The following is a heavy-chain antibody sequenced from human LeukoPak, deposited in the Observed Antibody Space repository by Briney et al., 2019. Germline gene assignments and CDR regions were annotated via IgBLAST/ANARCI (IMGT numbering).Heavy chain of an antibody. V-gene: IGHV3-15*07. Sequence: PGGSLRLSCAASGFTFSNAWMNWVRQAPGKGLEWVGRIKSKTDGGTTDYAAPVKGRFTISRDDSKNTLYLQVNSLKTEDTAVYYCTTDSAYYYYGMDVWGQGTTVTVSS. CDR3: TTDSAYYYYGMDV. D-gene: IGHD1-26*01. CDR2: IKSKTDGGTT. CDR1: GFTFSNAW. J-gene: IGHJ6*02.